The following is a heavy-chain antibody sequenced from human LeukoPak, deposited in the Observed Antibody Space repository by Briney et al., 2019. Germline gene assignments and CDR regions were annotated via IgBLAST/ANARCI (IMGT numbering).Heavy chain of an antibody. J-gene: IGHJ4*02. CDR2: IGENGRNT. D-gene: IGHD3-10*01. CDR3: ARDIVIGSGTYLD. Sequence: GGSLRLSCVVSGFTFSSHWMHWVRQAPGKGLVWVSRIGENGRNTNYADSVKGRFTISRDNAKSTLYLQMNSLRAEDTAVYYCARDIVIGSGTYLDWGQGTLVTVSS. V-gene: IGHV3-74*01. CDR1: GFTFSSHW.